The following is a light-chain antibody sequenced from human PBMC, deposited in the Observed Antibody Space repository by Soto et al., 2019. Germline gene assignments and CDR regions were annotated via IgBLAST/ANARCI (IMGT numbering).Light chain of an antibody. CDR3: QQYNLFRT. Sequence: DIQMTQSPSTLSASVGDRVTITCRASQSIRSWLAWYQQKPGQAPKLLIYKASSLDSGVPSRFSGSGSGTAFTITISKLQPDDFANYYWQQYNLFRTFGQGTKVEIK. CDR1: QSIRSW. J-gene: IGKJ1*01. V-gene: IGKV1-5*03. CDR2: KAS.